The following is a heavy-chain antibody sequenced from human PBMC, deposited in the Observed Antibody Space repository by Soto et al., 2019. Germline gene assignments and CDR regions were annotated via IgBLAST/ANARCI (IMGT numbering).Heavy chain of an antibody. CDR3: ARASSSSSAADY. J-gene: IGHJ4*02. Sequence: SETLSLTCTVSGGSISSGGYYWSWIRHHPGKGLEWIGYIYDSESAYYNPSLKSRVTISMDTSKNHFAMRLSSVTGADTAVYYCARASSSSSAADYWGQGTLVTVSS. CDR2: IYDSESA. CDR1: GGSISSGGYY. V-gene: IGHV4-31*02. D-gene: IGHD6-6*01.